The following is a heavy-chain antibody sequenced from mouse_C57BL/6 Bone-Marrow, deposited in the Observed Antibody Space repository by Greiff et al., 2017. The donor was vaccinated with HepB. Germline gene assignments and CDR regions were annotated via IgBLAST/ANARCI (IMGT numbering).Heavy chain of an antibody. V-gene: IGHV1-81*01. Sequence: VQVVESGAELARPGASVKLSCKASGYTFTSYGISWVKQRTGQGLEWIGEIYPRSGNTYYNEKLKGKATLTADKSSSTAYMELRSLTSEDSAVYFCARYDYDVAYYAMDYWGQGTSVTVSS. D-gene: IGHD2-4*01. CDR3: ARYDYDVAYYAMDY. CDR1: GYTFTSYG. J-gene: IGHJ4*01. CDR2: IYPRSGNT.